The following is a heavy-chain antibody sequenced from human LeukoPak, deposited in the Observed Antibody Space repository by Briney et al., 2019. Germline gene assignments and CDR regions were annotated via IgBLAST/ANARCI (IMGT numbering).Heavy chain of an antibody. CDR2: ISGSGCST. CDR3: AKFGSGYSPFDY. CDR1: GFTFSSYA. Sequence: GGSLRLSCAASGFTFSSYAMSWVRQAPVKGLEWVSAISGSGCSTYYADSVKGRFTISRDNSKNTLYLQMNSLRAEDTAVYYCAKFGSGYSPFDYWGQGTLVTVSS. D-gene: IGHD3-3*01. V-gene: IGHV3-23*01. J-gene: IGHJ4*02.